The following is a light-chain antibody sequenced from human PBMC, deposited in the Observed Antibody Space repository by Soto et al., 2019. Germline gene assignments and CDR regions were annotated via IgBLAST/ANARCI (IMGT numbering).Light chain of an antibody. CDR1: QSFSSSN. V-gene: IGKV3-20*01. CDR3: QQYGGSPPVT. J-gene: IGKJ4*01. CDR2: SAS. Sequence: EVVLTQSPGTLSLSTGERATLSCRASQSFSSSNLAWYQHKPGQPPKLIVYSASRRATGIPDRFSGSGSGTDFTLTISRLEPEDVALYYCQQYGGSPPVTFGGGTKVDIK.